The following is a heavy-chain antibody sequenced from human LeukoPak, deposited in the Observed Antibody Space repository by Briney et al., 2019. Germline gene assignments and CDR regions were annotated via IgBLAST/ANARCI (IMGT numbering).Heavy chain of an antibody. V-gene: IGHV5-51*01. D-gene: IGHD2-15*01. CDR3: ARGAYCSGGSCYAFLYNWFDP. CDR1: GYSSTSYS. J-gene: IGHJ5*02. CDR2: IYPGDSDT. Sequence: GESLNISCKGSGYSSTSYSIGCLRHMPGKGLEWMGIIYPGDSDTRYSPSFQGQVTISADKSISTAYLQSSSLKAADTAMYYCARGAYCSGGSCYAFLYNWFDPWGQGTMVSVSS.